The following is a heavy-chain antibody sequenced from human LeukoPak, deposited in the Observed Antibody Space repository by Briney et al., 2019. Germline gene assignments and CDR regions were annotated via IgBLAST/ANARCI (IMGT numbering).Heavy chain of an antibody. D-gene: IGHD6-19*01. CDR1: GGSISSGGYY. J-gene: IGHJ3*02. V-gene: IGHV4-30-2*01. CDR2: IYHSGST. CDR3: ARQVRQQWLVTTHDAFDI. Sequence: SETLSLTCTVSGGSISSGGYYWSWIRQPPGKGLEWIGYIYHSGSTYYNPSLKSRVTISVDRSKNQFSLKLSSVTAADTAVYYCARQVRQQWLVTTHDAFDIWGQGTMVTVSS.